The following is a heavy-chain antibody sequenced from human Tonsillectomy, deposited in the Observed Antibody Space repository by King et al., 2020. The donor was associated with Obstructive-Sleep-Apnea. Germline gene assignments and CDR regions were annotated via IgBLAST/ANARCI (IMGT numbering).Heavy chain of an antibody. CDR1: GGSISSSGYY. D-gene: IGHD3-10*01. CDR2: TFYRGST. J-gene: IGHJ5*02. Sequence: VQLQESGPGLVKPSETLSLSCTVSGGSISSSGYYWGWIRQPPGKGLEWIGSTFYRGSTYDNPSLKSRVIISIDTSKNQVSLKLSSVTAADTAVYYCAGGGFGDLFNWFDPWGQGALVTVSS. CDR3: AGGGFGDLFNWFDP. V-gene: IGHV4-39*07.